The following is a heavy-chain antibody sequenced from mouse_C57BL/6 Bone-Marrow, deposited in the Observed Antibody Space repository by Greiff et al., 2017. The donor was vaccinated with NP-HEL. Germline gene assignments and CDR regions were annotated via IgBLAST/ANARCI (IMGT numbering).Heavy chain of an antibody. CDR2: IWRGGST. V-gene: IGHV2-2*01. CDR3: DLTTVVKGYYFDY. D-gene: IGHD1-1*01. CDR1: GFSLTSYG. Sequence: VQLQESGPGLVQPSQSLSITCTVSGFSLTSYGVHWVRQSPGKGLEWLGVIWRGGSTDYYAAFISRLSICTANSKRQFFFKMNRLQADDTDIYYGDLTTVVKGYYFDYWGQGTTLTVSS. J-gene: IGHJ2*01.